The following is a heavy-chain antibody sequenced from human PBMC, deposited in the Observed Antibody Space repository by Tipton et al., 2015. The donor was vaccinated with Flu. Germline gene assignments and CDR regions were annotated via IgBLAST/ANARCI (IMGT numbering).Heavy chain of an antibody. D-gene: IGHD4-11*01. CDR1: GDSISSDYS. CDR3: VRRDYSNYVSDPKSWFDP. Sequence: TLSLTCDVSGDSISSDYSWGWIRQFPGKGLGWIGSVSRSGTTNYNPSLKSRVTISIDTSKNQFSLKMKSVTAADKAVYYCVRRDYSNYVSDPKSWFDPWGQGTLVTVSS. J-gene: IGHJ5*02. V-gene: IGHV4-38-2*01. CDR2: VSRSGTT.